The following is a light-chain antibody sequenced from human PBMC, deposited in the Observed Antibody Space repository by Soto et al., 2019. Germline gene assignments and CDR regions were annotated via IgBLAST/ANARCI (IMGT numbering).Light chain of an antibody. CDR1: NIGTRT. CDR3: QVWDSSSDHYA. J-gene: IGLJ1*01. CDR2: DDS. V-gene: IGLV3-21*02. Sequence: SYDLTQPPSESVAPGQTARITCGGNNIGTRTVHWYQQKPGQAPVLVVHDDSDRPSGIPERFSGFNSGNTATLTITRVEAGDEADYFCQVWDSSSDHYAFGTGTKVTVL.